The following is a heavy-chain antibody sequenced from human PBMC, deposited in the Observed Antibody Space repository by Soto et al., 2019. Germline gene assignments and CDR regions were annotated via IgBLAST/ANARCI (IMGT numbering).Heavy chain of an antibody. D-gene: IGHD5-18*01. V-gene: IGHV3-21*06. CDR2: ISSSSNYI. CDR1: GFTFSSYT. J-gene: IGHJ4*02. Sequence: EVQLVESGGGLVRPGGSLRVSCTSSGFTFSSYTMSWVRQAPGKGLEWVSSISSSSNYIKYADSVKGRFTISRDSATNSLFLEMNDLRAGDTAVYFCAKAGRSYSYGPPIHFDRWGRGTHVTVSS. CDR3: AKAGRSYSYGPPIHFDR.